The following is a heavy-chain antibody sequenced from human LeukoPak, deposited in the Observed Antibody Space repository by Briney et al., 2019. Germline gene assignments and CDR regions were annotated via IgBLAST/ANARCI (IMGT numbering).Heavy chain of an antibody. CDR1: GFTFSSYG. D-gene: IGHD6-13*01. Sequence: PGRSLRLSCVASGFTFSSYGMHWVRQAPGKGPEWVAVTWFDGSNKYYAGSVKGRFTISGDNSKNTLYLEMNNLRAEDTAVYYCASAAGPFDNWGQGTLVTVSS. V-gene: IGHV3-33*01. J-gene: IGHJ4*02. CDR2: TWFDGSNK. CDR3: ASAAGPFDN.